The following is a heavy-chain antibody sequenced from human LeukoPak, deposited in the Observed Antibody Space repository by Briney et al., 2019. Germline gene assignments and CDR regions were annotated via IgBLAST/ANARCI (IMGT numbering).Heavy chain of an antibody. J-gene: IGHJ4*02. CDR1: GGSVSSATYY. Sequence: SETLPLTCTVSGGSVSSATYYWSWIRQPPGKGLEWIGYIYYSGSTNYNPSFKSRVTISLDTSENQFSLKLTSVTAADTAVYYCARVRQLVPGYFFDYWGQGALVTVSS. CDR2: IYYSGST. V-gene: IGHV4-61*01. CDR3: ARVRQLVPGYFFDY. D-gene: IGHD6-6*01.